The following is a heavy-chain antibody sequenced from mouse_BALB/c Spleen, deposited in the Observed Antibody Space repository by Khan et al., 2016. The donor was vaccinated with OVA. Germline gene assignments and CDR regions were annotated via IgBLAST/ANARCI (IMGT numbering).Heavy chain of an antibody. CDR2: INYSGGT. J-gene: IGHJ3*01. CDR1: GYSITRDYA. Sequence: EVQLQESGPGLVKPSQSLSLTCTVTGYSITRDYAWNWIRQFPGNKLDWMGYINYSGGTSYLPSLKSRISITRDTSKNQFFLQLNSVTTEDSATYYCARWFAYWGQGTLVTVS. V-gene: IGHV3-2*02. CDR3: ARWFAY.